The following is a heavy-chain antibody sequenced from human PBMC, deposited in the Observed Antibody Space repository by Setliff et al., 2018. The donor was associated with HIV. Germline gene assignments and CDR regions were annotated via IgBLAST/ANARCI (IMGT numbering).Heavy chain of an antibody. Sequence: ASVKVSCKASGYTFSSYDINWVRQATGQGLEWMGWMNPNSGNTGYAQKFQGRVTMTRNTSISAAYMELSSLRSEDTAVYYCARVRRGSSWTLTTLRTFDYWGQGTLVTVSS. CDR2: MNPNSGNT. J-gene: IGHJ4*02. CDR1: GYTFSSYD. V-gene: IGHV1-8*02. D-gene: IGHD4-17*01. CDR3: ARVRRGSSWTLTTLRTFDY.